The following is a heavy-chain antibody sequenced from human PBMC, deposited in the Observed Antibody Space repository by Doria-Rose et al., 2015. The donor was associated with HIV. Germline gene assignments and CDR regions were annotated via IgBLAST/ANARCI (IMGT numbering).Heavy chain of an antibody. D-gene: IGHD6-13*01. V-gene: IGHV2-26*01. Sequence: QITSKESGPVLVKPTETLTLTCTVSGVSLSSPGMGVSWIRQPPGKALEWLANIFSDDERSYKTSLKSRLTISRGSSKSQLVLTMTDMDPVDTATYYCARIKSSRWYHKYYFDFWGQGTLVIVSA. CDR1: GVSLSSPGMG. CDR3: ARIKSSRWYHKYYFDF. J-gene: IGHJ4*02. CDR2: IFSDDER.